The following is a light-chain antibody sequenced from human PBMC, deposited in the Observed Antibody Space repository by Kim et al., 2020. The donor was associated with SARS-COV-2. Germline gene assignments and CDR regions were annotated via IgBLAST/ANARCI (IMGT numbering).Light chain of an antibody. CDR1: QSLNSN. J-gene: IGKJ2*03. CDR2: GAS. CDR3: QQFHNWPLYS. Sequence: VSPGERAPPSCRASQSLNSNLAWFQQKSGQAPSLLIYGASTRAPGVPARFSGGGSGTEFTLTITSLQSEDFAVYYCQQFHNWPLYSFGQGTKLEI. V-gene: IGKV3-15*01.